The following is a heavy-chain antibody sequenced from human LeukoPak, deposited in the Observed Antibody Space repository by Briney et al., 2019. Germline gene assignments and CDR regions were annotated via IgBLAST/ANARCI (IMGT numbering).Heavy chain of an antibody. J-gene: IGHJ4*02. Sequence: TGGSLRLSCAASGFTFSSYAMSWVRQAPGKGLEWVSGITGSGSSTYYADSVKGRFTMSRDNSKNALHLQMNSLRAEDTAMYYCAKRYTNIVATDWGQGTLVTVSS. CDR3: AKRYTNIVATD. CDR1: GFTFSSYA. D-gene: IGHD5-12*01. CDR2: ITGSGSST. V-gene: IGHV3-23*01.